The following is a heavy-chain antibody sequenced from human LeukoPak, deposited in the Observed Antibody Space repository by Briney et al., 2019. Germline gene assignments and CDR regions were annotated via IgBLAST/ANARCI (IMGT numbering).Heavy chain of an antibody. J-gene: IGHJ6*03. CDR3: ARDPAAAGTLYYYYMDV. CDR2: MNPNSGNT. CDR1: GYTFTSYD. D-gene: IGHD6-13*01. V-gene: IGHV1-8*01. Sequence: ASVKVSCKASGYTFTSYDINWVRQATGQGLEWMGWMNPNSGNTGYAQKFQGRVTMTRNTSISTAYMELSRLRSDDTAVYYCARDPAAAGTLYYYYMDVWGKGTTVTVSS.